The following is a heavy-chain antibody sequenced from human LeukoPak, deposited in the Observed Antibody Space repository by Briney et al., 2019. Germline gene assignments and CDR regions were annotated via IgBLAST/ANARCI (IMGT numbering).Heavy chain of an antibody. CDR2: ISHVGDT. CDR3: ARDGGYDPNSDYYGMDV. Sequence: GGSLRLSCAASGFTFSSYDMHWVRQATGKGLEWVSGISHVGDTYYSGSVKGRFTISRENAKNSLYLQMNSLRAGDTAVYYCARDGGYDPNSDYYGMDVWGQGTTVTVSS. V-gene: IGHV3-13*01. J-gene: IGHJ6*02. D-gene: IGHD5-12*01. CDR1: GFTFSSYD.